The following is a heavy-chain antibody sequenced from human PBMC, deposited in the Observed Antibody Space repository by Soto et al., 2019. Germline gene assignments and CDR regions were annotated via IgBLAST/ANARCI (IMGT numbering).Heavy chain of an antibody. J-gene: IGHJ4*02. D-gene: IGHD3-9*01. Sequence: PSETLSLTCSVSDDSINSDKYYWGWIRQPPGKGLEWIGSIYYLGNAYYNPSLQTRVTIPLDKSRSQFSLKLNSVTAADSAVYFCARLEGLATISYYFDFWGPGALVTVSS. CDR2: IYYLGNA. CDR1: DDSINSDKYY. V-gene: IGHV4-39*01. CDR3: ARLEGLATISYYFDF.